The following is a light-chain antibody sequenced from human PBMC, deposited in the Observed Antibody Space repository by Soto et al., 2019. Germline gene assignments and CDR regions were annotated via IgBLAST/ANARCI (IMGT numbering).Light chain of an antibody. V-gene: IGKV3-20*01. Sequence: EVVLTQSPNTLSLSPGERATLSCWASQSLRSSYLAWYQRKPGQAPRLLMFGASRRATGIPDRFNGSGSGTDFILTISGLQSEDFAVYYCHQYDTWPSFGQGTKLQIK. J-gene: IGKJ2*01. CDR3: HQYDTWPS. CDR1: QSLRSSY. CDR2: GAS.